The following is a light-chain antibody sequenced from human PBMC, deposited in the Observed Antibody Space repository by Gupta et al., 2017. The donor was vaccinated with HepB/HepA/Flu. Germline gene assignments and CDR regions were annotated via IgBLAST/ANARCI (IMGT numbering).Light chain of an antibody. CDR1: QGISSY. J-gene: IGKJ1*01. CDR3: QQYDSYPGT. CDR2: AAS. V-gene: IGKV1-8*01. Sequence: AIRMTQSPSSFSASTGDRVTITCRASQGISSYLAWYQQKPGKAPKLLIYAASTVQSGVPSRFSGSGSGTDFTLTISCLQSEDFATYYCQQYDSYPGTFGQGTKVEIK.